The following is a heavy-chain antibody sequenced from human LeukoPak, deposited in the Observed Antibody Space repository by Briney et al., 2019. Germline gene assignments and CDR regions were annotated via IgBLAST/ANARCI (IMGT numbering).Heavy chain of an antibody. CDR2: ISSSSSYI. D-gene: IGHD3-3*01. CDR3: ARTPSETYYDFWSWVTGGAYFDY. V-gene: IGHV3-21*01. CDR1: GFTFSSYS. Sequence: GGSLRLSCAASGFTFSSYSMNWVRQAPGKGLEWVSSISSSSSYIYYADSVKGRFTISRDNAKNSLYLQMNSLRAEDTAVYYCARTPSETYYDFWSWVTGGAYFDYWGQGTLVTVSS. J-gene: IGHJ4*02.